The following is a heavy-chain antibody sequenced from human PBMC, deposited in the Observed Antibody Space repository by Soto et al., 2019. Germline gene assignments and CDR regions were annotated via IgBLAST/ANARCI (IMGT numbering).Heavy chain of an antibody. CDR1: GGSISSYY. CDR2: IYYSGST. Sequence: PSETLSLTCTVSGGSISSYYWSWIRQPPGKVLEWIGYIYYSGSTNYNPSLKSRVTISVDTSKNQFSLKLSSVTAADTAVYYCAGGYDWVLDYWGQGTLVTVSS. D-gene: IGHD5-12*01. J-gene: IGHJ4*02. V-gene: IGHV4-59*01. CDR3: AGGYDWVLDY.